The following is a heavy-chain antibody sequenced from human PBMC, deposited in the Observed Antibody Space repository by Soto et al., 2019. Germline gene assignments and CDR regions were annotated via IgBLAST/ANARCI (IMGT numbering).Heavy chain of an antibody. CDR1: GTSISCYY. CDR3: ARYNSYAIDY. Sequence: GTLSLTCTVSGTSISCYYWSWIRQPPGKGLEWIANIHYSGTTNYNPSLASRVTLSVDTSKNQFSLKMTSVTAADRAMYFCARYNSYAIDYWGRGTLVTVSS. CDR2: IHYSGTT. J-gene: IGHJ4*02. D-gene: IGHD2-8*01. V-gene: IGHV4-59*01.